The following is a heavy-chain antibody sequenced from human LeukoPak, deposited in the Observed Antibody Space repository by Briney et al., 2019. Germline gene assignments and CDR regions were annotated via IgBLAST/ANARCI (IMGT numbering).Heavy chain of an antibody. V-gene: IGHV3-23*01. CDR3: AKSVAIYFYYGLDV. J-gene: IGHJ6*02. CDR2: ISDSGSAT. D-gene: IGHD3-3*01. CDR1: GFTFSNNF. Sequence: GGSLRLSCAASGFTFSNNFMTWVRQAPGKGLEWVSSISDSGSATYYIDSVRGRFTISRDNSKNTLFLQMNSLRVEDTAPYYCAKSVAIYFYYGLDVWGQGTTVTVSS.